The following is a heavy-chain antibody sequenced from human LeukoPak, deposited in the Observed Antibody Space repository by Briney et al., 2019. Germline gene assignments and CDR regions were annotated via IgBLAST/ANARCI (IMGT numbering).Heavy chain of an antibody. D-gene: IGHD3-16*01. CDR1: GFTFSNYG. CDR3: AKGQEYVWGSYDYNEGPYFDY. J-gene: IGHJ4*02. V-gene: IGHV3-30*02. CDR2: IRFDESYK. Sequence: GGSLRLSCATSGFTFSNYGFHWVRQAPGKGLEWVTFIRFDESYKYYADSVKGRFTISRDNSKNTLYLEMNSLRAEDTAVYYCAKGQEYVWGSYDYNEGPYFDYWGQGTLVTVSS.